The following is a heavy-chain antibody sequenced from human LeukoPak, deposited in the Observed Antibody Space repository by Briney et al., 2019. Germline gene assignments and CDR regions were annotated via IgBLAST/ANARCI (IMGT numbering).Heavy chain of an antibody. CDR2: IRSNSDGGTI. D-gene: IGHD3-22*01. V-gene: IGHV3-15*07. CDR1: GFTFRNHG. Sequence: GGSLRLSCAASGFTFRNHGMHWVRQAPGKGLEWVGRIRSNSDGGTIDYAAPVKGRFTLSRDDSKTTLYLQMNSLQTEDTAVYYCATDFYDSTWGQGTLVTVSS. J-gene: IGHJ5*02. CDR3: ATDFYDST.